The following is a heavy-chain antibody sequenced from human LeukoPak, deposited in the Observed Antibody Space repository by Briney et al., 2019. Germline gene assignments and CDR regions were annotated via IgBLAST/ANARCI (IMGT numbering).Heavy chain of an antibody. CDR3: ARFSSSSWLMGFDY. Sequence: SETLSLTCTVSGYSISSGYYWGWIRQPPGKGLEWIGSIYHSGSTYYNPSLKSRVTISVDTSKNQFSLKLSSVTAADTAVYYCARFSSSSWLMGFDYWGQGTLVTVSS. V-gene: IGHV4-38-2*02. D-gene: IGHD6-13*01. CDR2: IYHSGST. J-gene: IGHJ4*02. CDR1: GYSISSGYY.